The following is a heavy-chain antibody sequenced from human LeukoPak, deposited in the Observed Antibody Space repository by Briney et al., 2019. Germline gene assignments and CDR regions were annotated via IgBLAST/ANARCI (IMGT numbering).Heavy chain of an antibody. CDR2: ISGSGGST. D-gene: IGHD6-6*01. V-gene: IGHV3-23*01. Sequence: PGGSLRLSCAASGFTFSSYAMSWVRQTPGKGLEWVSGISGSGGSTYYADSVKGRFTISRDNAKNSLYLQMDSLRAEDTAMYYCVSQFSSSSFYWGQGTPVTVSS. J-gene: IGHJ4*02. CDR3: VSQFSSSSFY. CDR1: GFTFSSYA.